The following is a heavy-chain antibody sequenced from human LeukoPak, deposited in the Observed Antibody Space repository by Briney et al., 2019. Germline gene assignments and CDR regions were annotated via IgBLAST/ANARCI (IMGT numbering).Heavy chain of an antibody. V-gene: IGHV1-8*01. CDR1: GYTFGSHN. CDR2: MRPDTGFA. Sequence: ASAKVSCKASGYTFGSHNINWVRQVSGHGLEWMGWMRPDTGFAGYAQKFRGRVTMTRDTSTYTSYMELSSLRSDDTAVYYCARGGSRSGGSLRTFDSWGQGTLVIVSS. CDR3: ARGGSRSGGSLRTFDS. D-gene: IGHD2-15*01. J-gene: IGHJ4*02.